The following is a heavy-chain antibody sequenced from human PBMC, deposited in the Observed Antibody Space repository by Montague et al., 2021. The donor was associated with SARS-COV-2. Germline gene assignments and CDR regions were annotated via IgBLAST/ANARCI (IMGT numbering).Heavy chain of an antibody. V-gene: IGHV2-70*01. CDR3: ARIQATVNAFDI. CDR1: GFSLSTSGMC. D-gene: IGHD4-17*01. CDR2: IDWDDDK. J-gene: IGHJ3*02. Sequence: PALVKPTQTPTLTCTFSGFSLSTSGMCVSWIRQPSGKALEWLAHIDWDDDKYYSTSLKTRLTISKDTSKNQVVLTMTNMDPVDTATYYCARIQATVNAFDIWGQGTMATVSS.